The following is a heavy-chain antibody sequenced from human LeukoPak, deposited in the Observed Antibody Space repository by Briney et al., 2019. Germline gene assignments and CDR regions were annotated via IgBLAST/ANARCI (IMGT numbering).Heavy chain of an antibody. V-gene: IGHV4-38-2*02. D-gene: IGHD3-22*01. CDR3: AREWYDSGEYYFDY. CDR2: IYHSGST. CDR1: GYSISSGYY. Sequence: PSETLSLTCTVSGYSISSGYYWGWIRQPPGKGLEWIGSIYHSGSTYYNPSLKSRVTISVDTSKNQFSLKLSSVTAADTAVYYCAREWYDSGEYYFDYWGQGTLVTVSS. J-gene: IGHJ4*02.